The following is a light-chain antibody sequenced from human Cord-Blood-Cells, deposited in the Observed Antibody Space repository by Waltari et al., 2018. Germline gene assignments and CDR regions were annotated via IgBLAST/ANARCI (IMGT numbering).Light chain of an antibody. CDR2: DVS. CDR1: SSDVGGYNY. J-gene: IGLJ3*02. CDR3: SSYTSSSTLV. Sequence: QSALTQPASVSGSPGQSITISCTGTSSDVGGYNYVSWYQQHPGKAPKLMIYDVSNRPSGVSNRFSGSKSSNTTSLTISGLQAEDEADYYYSSYTSSSTLVFGGVTKLTVL. V-gene: IGLV2-14*01.